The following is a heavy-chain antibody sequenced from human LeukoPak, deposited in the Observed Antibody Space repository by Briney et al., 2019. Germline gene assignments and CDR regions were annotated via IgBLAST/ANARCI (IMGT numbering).Heavy chain of an antibody. CDR3: ARALEGSWYDVDY. CDR1: GGSITSYY. D-gene: IGHD6-13*01. V-gene: IGHV4-4*07. CDR2: IYPSGST. J-gene: IGHJ4*02. Sequence: SETLSLTCTVSGGSITSYYWSWIRQPAGKGLEWIGRIYPSGSTNYNPSLKSRVSMSVDTSKNQFSLKLNSMTAADTAVYYCARALEGSWYDVDYWGQGIPVTVSS.